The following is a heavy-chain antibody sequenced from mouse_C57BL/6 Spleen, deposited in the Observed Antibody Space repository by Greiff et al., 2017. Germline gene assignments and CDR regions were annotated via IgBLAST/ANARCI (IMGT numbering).Heavy chain of an antibody. V-gene: IGHV10-3*01. CDR3: VREGGATGAMDY. Sequence: VQRVESGGGLVQPKGSLKLSCAASGFTFNTYAMHWVRQAPGKGLEWVARIRSKSSNYATYYADSVKDRFTISRDDSQSMLYLQMNNLKAEDTAMYYCVREGGATGAMDYWGQGTSVTVSS. CDR2: IRSKSSNYAT. J-gene: IGHJ4*01. D-gene: IGHD1-1*01. CDR1: GFTFNTYA.